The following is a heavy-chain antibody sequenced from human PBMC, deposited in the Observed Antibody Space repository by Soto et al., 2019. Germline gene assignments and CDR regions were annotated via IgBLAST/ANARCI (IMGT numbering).Heavy chain of an antibody. V-gene: IGHV1-69*04. CDR3: AREVLLWFGELLWYYYYGMDV. CDR1: GGTFSSYT. CDR2: IIPILGIA. Sequence: SVKVSCKASGGTFSSYTISWVRQAPGQRLEWMGKIIPILGIANYAQKFQGRVTITADKSTSTAYMELSSLRSEDTAVYYCAREVLLWFGELLWYYYYGMDVWGQGTTVTVSS. D-gene: IGHD3-10*01. J-gene: IGHJ6*02.